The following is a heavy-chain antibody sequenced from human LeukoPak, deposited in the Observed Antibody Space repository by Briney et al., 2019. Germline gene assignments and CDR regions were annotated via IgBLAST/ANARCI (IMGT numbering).Heavy chain of an antibody. J-gene: IGHJ6*04. Sequence: GGSLRLSCAASGFTFSTYSMNWVRQAPGKGLEWVSSISSRRSYIYYADSVKGRFTISRDNAKNSLYVQMNRLRAEDTAVDYCARDADTAMVYGMDVWGKGTTFTVSS. CDR2: ISSRRSYI. CDR3: ARDADTAMVYGMDV. CDR1: GFTFSTYS. V-gene: IGHV3-21*01. D-gene: IGHD5-18*01.